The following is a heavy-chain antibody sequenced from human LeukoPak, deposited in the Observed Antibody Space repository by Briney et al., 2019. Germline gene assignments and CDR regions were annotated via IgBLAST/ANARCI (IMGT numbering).Heavy chain of an antibody. CDR2: ISSNGRST. CDR3: AKDSRGDYYDSSGYHPFFDY. Sequence: PGGSLRLSCAASGFTFSSFVMHWVRQAPGKGLEYVSAISSNGRSTSYADSVKGRFTISRDNSKNTLYLQMNSLRAEDTAVYYCAKDSRGDYYDSSGYHPFFDYWGQGTLVTVSS. D-gene: IGHD3-22*01. CDR1: GFTFSSFV. J-gene: IGHJ4*02. V-gene: IGHV3-64*04.